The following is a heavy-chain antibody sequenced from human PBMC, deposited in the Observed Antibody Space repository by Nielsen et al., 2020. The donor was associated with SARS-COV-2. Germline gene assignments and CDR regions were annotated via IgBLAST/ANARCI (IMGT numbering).Heavy chain of an antibody. J-gene: IGHJ2*01. CDR3: ARVSDWYFDL. CDR1: GFTVSSNY. Sequence: GESLKISCAASGFTVSSNYMSWVRQAPGKGLEWVSVIYSGGSTYYADSVKGRFTISRDNSKNPLYLQMNSLRAEDTAVYYCARVSDWYFDLWGRGTLVTVSS. V-gene: IGHV3-66*01. CDR2: IYSGGST.